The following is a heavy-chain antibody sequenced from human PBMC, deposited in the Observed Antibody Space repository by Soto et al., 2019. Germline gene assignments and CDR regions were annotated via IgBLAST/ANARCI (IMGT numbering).Heavy chain of an antibody. CDR2: ISAYNGNT. D-gene: IGHD3-3*01. CDR1: GYTFTSYG. J-gene: IGHJ4*02. CDR3: ARVSPYYDFWSGYSNFDY. V-gene: IGHV1-18*04. Sequence: QVQLVQSGAEVKKPGASVKVSCKASGYTFTSYGISWVRQAPGQGLEWMGWISAYNGNTNYAQKLQGSVTMTTDTSTSTAYMELRSLRSDDTAVYYCARVSPYYDFWSGYSNFDYWGQGTLVTGSS.